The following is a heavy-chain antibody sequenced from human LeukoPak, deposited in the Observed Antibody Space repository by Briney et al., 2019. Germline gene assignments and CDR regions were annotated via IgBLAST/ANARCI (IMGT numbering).Heavy chain of an antibody. J-gene: IGHJ6*02. CDR2: ISAYNGNT. D-gene: IGHD2-15*01. CDR3: ARVVVAAKLYYYGMDV. Sequence: ASVKVSCKASGYTFTSYGISWVRQAPGQGLEWMGWISAYNGNTNYAQKLQGRVTMTTDTSTSAAYMELRSLRSDDTAVYYCARVVVAAKLYYYGMDVWGQGTTVTVSS. CDR1: GYTFTSYG. V-gene: IGHV1-18*01.